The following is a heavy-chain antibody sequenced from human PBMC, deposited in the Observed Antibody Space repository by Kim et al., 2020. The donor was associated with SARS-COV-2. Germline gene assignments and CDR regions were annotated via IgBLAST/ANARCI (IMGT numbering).Heavy chain of an antibody. Sequence: GGSLRLSCAASGFTFRTYSMNWVRQAPGRGLEWVSYITSNSRTIYYADSVKSRFTISRDNYKNSMYMQMNSLSDEDTAVYYCPSSNRSLVYWGQGTLVTVSS. V-gene: IGHV3-48*02. CDR2: ITSNSRTI. CDR3: PSSNRSLVY. D-gene: IGHD1-26*01. CDR1: GFTFRTYS. J-gene: IGHJ4*02.